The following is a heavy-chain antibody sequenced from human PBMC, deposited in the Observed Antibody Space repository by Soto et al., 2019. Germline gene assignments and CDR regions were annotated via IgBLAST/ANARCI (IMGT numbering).Heavy chain of an antibody. V-gene: IGHV1-69*01. CDR1: GGTFSSYA. D-gene: IGHD2-15*01. CDR2: IIPIFGTA. CDR3: ARSGGFCSGGSCYRDGGREFVY. Sequence: QVQLVQSGAEVKKPGSSVKVSCKASGGTFSSYAISWVRQAPGQGLEWMGGIIPIFGTANYAQKFQGRVPITAEESTSTAYMELSSLRTEETAVYYWARSGGFCSGGSCYRDGGREFVYWGQGTLVTVSS. J-gene: IGHJ4*02.